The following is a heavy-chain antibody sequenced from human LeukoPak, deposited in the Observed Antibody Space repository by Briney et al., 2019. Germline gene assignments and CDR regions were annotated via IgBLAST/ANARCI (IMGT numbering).Heavy chain of an antibody. Sequence: SETLSLTCSVSGGSISSYYWSWTRQPPGKGLEWIGYIFYSGSTNYNPSLKSRVTISIDKSRKQFSLRLTSGTAADTAVYYCASGYRGSCFDYGGQGTLVTVSS. CDR2: IFYSGST. V-gene: IGHV4-59*08. D-gene: IGHD5-18*01. J-gene: IGHJ4*02. CDR1: GGSISSYY. CDR3: ASGYRGSCFDY.